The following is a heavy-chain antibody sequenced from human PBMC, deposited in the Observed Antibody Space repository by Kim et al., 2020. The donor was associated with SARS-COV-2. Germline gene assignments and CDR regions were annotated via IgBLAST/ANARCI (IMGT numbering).Heavy chain of an antibody. CDR3: SRRRYYYYMDV. CDR1: GGSISSYY. J-gene: IGHJ6*03. CDR2: IYYSGST. Sequence: SETLSLTCTVSGGSISSYYWSWIRQPPGKGLEWIGYIYYSGSTNYNPSLKSRVTISVDTSKNQFSLKLSSVTAADTAVYYCSRRRYYYYMDVWGKGTTVT. V-gene: IGHV4-59*01.